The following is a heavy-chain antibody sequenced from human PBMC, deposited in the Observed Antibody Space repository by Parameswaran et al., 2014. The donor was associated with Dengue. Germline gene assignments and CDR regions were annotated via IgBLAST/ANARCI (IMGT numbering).Heavy chain of an antibody. CDR2: ISSSGSTI. J-gene: IGHJ4*02. Sequence: KWIRQPPGKGLEWVSYISSSGSTIYYADSVKGRFTISRDNAKNSLYLQMNSLRAEDTAVYYCARVTYYYGSGSYSNDYWGQGTLVTVSS. CDR3: ARVTYYYGSGSYSNDY. V-gene: IGHV3-48*03. D-gene: IGHD3-10*01.